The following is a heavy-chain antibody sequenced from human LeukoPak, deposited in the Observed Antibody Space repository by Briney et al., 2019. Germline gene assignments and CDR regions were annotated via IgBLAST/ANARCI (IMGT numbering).Heavy chain of an antibody. CDR1: GFTVNRNV. CDR2: IYSDDRA. Sequence: GPLLLSRVPSGFTVNRNVMSWVRQAPGKGLEWVSLIYSDDRAFYADSVKGRFTISRNKSRNTLFLQMSSLKPEDTAIYYCARDLAGFEEPRYYYYMDVWGKGTTVTVSS. J-gene: IGHJ6*03. D-gene: IGHD3-9*01. V-gene: IGHV3-66*01. CDR3: ARDLAGFEEPRYYYYMDV.